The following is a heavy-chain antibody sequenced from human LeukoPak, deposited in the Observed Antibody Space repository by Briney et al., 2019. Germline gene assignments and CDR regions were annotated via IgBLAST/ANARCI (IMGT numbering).Heavy chain of an antibody. CDR1: GFTFSIYA. D-gene: IGHD3-10*01. V-gene: IGHV3-64*01. J-gene: IGHJ4*02. CDR2: ISSNGGST. CDR3: ARVRNQSGSENYLYPTFDQ. Sequence: PGGSLRLSCAASGFTFSIYAMHWVRQAPGKGLEYVSAISSNGGSTYYANSVKGRFTISRDNSKNTLYLQMGSLRAEDMAVYYCARVRNQSGSENYLYPTFDQWGQGMQVTVSS.